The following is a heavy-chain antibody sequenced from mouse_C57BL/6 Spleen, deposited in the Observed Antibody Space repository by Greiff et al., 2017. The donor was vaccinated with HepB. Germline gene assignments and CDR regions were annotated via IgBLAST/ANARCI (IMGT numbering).Heavy chain of an antibody. CDR3: ARRDSSGYVDYAMDY. J-gene: IGHJ4*01. D-gene: IGHD3-2*02. V-gene: IGHV1-82*01. CDR2: IYPGDGDT. Sequence: VQLQQSGPELVKPGASVKISCKASGYAFSSSWMNWVKQRPGKGLEWIGRIYPGDGDTNYNGKFKGKATLTADKSSSTAYMQLSSLTSEDSAVYFWARRDSSGYVDYAMDYWGQGTSVTVSS. CDR1: GYAFSSSW.